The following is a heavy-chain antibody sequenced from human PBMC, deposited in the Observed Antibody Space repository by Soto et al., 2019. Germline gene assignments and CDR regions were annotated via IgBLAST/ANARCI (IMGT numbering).Heavy chain of an antibody. Sequence: EVQLMESGGSLVQPGGSLRLSCAGSGFTLSMSAVSWVRQAPGKGLEWVSYISDSGDRTYYADSVKGRFTISRDRSKNTVSLQMNTLRAEDTALYYCAKDRGIIVKAGDAFDVWGQGTMVTVSS. CDR1: GFTLSMSA. CDR2: ISDSGDRT. V-gene: IGHV3-23*01. J-gene: IGHJ3*01. CDR3: AKDRGIIVKAGDAFDV. D-gene: IGHD3-16*02.